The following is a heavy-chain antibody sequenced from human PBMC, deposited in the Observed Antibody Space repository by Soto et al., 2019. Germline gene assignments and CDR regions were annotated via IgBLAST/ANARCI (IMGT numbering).Heavy chain of an antibody. CDR3: ARVETTVTTEGAFDI. CDR1: GGSFSNYY. Sequence: PSETLSLTCAVYGGSFSNYYWSWIRQPPGKGLEWIGEINYSGSTNYNPSLKSRVTISVDTSKNQFSLKLSSVTAADTAVYYCARVETTVTTEGAFDIWGQGTMVTVSS. J-gene: IGHJ3*02. CDR2: INYSGST. V-gene: IGHV4-34*01. D-gene: IGHD4-17*01.